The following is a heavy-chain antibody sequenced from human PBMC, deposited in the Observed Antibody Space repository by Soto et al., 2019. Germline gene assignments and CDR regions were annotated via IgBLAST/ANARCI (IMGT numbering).Heavy chain of an antibody. CDR1: GFTFSSYA. CDR3: AKDQSPDILTGVEYFQQ. V-gene: IGHV3-23*01. J-gene: IGHJ1*01. CDR2: ISGSGGST. D-gene: IGHD3-9*01. Sequence: EVQLLESGGGLVQPGGSLRLSCAASGFTFSSYAMNWVRQAPGKGLEWVSSISGSGGSTNYGDSVKGRFTISRDNSKNALYLQMSSLRADDAALYYCAKDQSPDILTGVEYFQQWGQGTLVTVSS.